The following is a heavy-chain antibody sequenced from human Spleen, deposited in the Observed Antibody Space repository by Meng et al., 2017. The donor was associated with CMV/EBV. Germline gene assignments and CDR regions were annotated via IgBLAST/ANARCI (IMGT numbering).Heavy chain of an antibody. CDR1: GYTFIDYY. V-gene: IGHV1-2*06. J-gene: IGHJ4*02. Sequence: KVSCKASGYTFIDYYMHWVRQAPGQGLEWMGRINPSSGGTNYAQKFQGRVTMTRDTSTSAAYMELSRLGSDDTAVYYCARSITAAGSIWGQGTLVTVSS. CDR3: ARSITAAGSI. D-gene: IGHD6-13*01. CDR2: INPSSGGT.